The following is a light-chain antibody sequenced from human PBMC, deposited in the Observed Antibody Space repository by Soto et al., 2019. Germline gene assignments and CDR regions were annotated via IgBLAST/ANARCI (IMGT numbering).Light chain of an antibody. CDR2: DVS. J-gene: IGLJ2*01. CDR1: SSDVGGYNY. V-gene: IGLV2-14*01. CDR3: RSYTSSSTLDVV. Sequence: QSALTQPASVSGSPGQSITISCTGTSSDVGGYNYVSWYQQHPGEAPQLMIYDVSSRPSGVSNRFSGAKSGNTASLTISGRQAEDEADYYCRSYTSSSTLDVVFGGGTKLTVL.